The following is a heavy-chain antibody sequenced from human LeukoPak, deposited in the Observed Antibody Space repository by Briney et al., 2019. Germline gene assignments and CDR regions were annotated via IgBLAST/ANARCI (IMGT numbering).Heavy chain of an antibody. CDR1: GGSISSGDYY. CDR3: ARYCSSTSCYLGYFDY. D-gene: IGHD2-2*01. CDR2: IYYSGST. Sequence: PSQTLSLTCAVSGGSISSGDYYWRWIRQPPGKGLEWIGYIYYSGSTYYNPSLKSRVTISVDTSKNQFSLKLSSVTAADTAVYYCARYCSSTSCYLGYFDYWGQGTLVTVSS. J-gene: IGHJ4*02. V-gene: IGHV4-30-4*01.